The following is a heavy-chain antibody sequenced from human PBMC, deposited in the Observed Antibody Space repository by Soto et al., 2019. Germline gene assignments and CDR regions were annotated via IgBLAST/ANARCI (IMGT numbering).Heavy chain of an antibody. V-gene: IGHV5-10-1*01. CDR3: ARRLRYFDWLLPDYGMDV. Sequence: GESLKISCKGSGYSFTSYWISWVRQMPGKGLEWRGRIDPSDSYTNYSPSFQGHVTISADKSISTAYLQWSSLKASDTAMYYCARRLRYFDWLLPDYGMDVWGQGTTVTVSS. D-gene: IGHD3-9*01. CDR2: IDPSDSYT. CDR1: GYSFTSYW. J-gene: IGHJ6*02.